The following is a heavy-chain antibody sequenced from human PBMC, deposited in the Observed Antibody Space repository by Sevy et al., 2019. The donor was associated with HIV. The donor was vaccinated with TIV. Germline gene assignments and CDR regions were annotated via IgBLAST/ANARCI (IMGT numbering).Heavy chain of an antibody. CDR3: AKGSPHYYDSSGYYYGHY. J-gene: IGHJ4*02. Sequence: GESLKISCAASGFTFSSYAMTWVRQAPGKGLEWVSAISSSGGSTYYADSVKGRFTISRDNSKNTQYLQMNSLRAEDTAVYYCAKGSPHYYDSSGYYYGHYWGQGTLVTVSS. V-gene: IGHV3-23*01. CDR2: ISSSGGST. D-gene: IGHD3-22*01. CDR1: GFTFSSYA.